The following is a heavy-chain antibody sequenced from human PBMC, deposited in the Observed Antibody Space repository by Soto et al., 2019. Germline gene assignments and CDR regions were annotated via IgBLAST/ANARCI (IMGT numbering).Heavy chain of an antibody. CDR1: GFSLRTDAVG. J-gene: IGHJ4*02. Sequence: QITLKESGPTLVRPTQTLTLTCTVSGFSLRTDAVGVAWIRQSPGKALEWLGIIYWNGEKRYKSSLQTRLTITRDTSKNQVVLTMTDMAPLDTATYFCAHRIAAPGRTHDYWGQGVLVTVSS. D-gene: IGHD6-13*01. CDR3: AHRIAAPGRTHDY. CDR2: IYWNGEK. V-gene: IGHV2-5*01.